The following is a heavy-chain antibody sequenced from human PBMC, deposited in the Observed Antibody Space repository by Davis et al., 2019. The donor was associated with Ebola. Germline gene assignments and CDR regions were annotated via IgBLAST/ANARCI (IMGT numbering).Heavy chain of an antibody. Sequence: GESLKISCAASGFTFSSYWMHWARQAQGKGLVWVSRINSDGSTTTYADSVKGRFTVSRDNAKNTLYLQMNSLRAEDTAVYYCARVHFGDKWRWFDPWGQGTLVTVSS. J-gene: IGHJ5*02. CDR1: GFTFSSYW. D-gene: IGHD3-3*01. CDR3: ARVHFGDKWRWFDP. V-gene: IGHV3-74*01. CDR2: INSDGSTT.